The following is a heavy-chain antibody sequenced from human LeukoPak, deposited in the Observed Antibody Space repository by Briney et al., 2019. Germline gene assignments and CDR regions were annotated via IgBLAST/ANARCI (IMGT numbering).Heavy chain of an antibody. J-gene: IGHJ5*02. D-gene: IGHD6-6*01. Sequence: GGSLRLSCAASGFTFSSYSMNWVRQAPGKGLEWVSSISSSSSYIYYADSVKGRFTISRDNAKNSLYLQMNSLRAEDTAVYYCARGGSSSIWFDPWGQGTLVTVSP. CDR1: GFTFSSYS. CDR2: ISSSSSYI. CDR3: ARGGSSSIWFDP. V-gene: IGHV3-21*01.